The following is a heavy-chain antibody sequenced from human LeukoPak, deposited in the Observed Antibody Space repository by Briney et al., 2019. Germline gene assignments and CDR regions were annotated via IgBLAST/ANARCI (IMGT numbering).Heavy chain of an antibody. J-gene: IGHJ4*02. CDR3: ARGTRYGDYGSYFDY. D-gene: IGHD4-17*01. V-gene: IGHV1-69*13. CDR1: GGTFSRYA. CDR2: IIPIFGTA. Sequence: PEASVKVSCKASGGTFSRYAISWVRQAPGQGLEWMGGIIPIFGTANYAQKFQGRVTITADESTSTAYMELSSLRSEDTAVYYCARGTRYGDYGSYFDYWGQGTLVTVSS.